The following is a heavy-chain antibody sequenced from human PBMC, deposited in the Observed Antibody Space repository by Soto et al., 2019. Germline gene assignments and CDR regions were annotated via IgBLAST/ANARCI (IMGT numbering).Heavy chain of an antibody. CDR3: AIRDDISHNYYF. CDR1: GGTLTTYS. D-gene: IGHD3-9*01. CDR2: IIPTLVII. V-gene: IGHV1-69*02. J-gene: IGHJ4*02. Sequence: QVQLVQSGAEVKKPGSSVKVSCKASGGTLTTYSISWVRQAPGQGLEWIGRIIPTLVIINYAQNFQGRVSNTADKSPTTAYMDLSSLTSEDTAMYYCAIRDDISHNYYFWGQGTLVTVSS.